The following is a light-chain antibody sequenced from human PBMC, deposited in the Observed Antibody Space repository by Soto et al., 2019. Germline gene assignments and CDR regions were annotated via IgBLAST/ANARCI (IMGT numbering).Light chain of an antibody. Sequence: QSALTQPASVSGSPGQSITISCTGTSSDVGAYNYVSWYQQHPGKAPKLMIYDVSNRPSGVSNRFSGSKSGNTASLTISGLQAEDEADYYCSSYASTTPYVFGTGTKVTVL. J-gene: IGLJ1*01. CDR2: DVS. V-gene: IGLV2-14*01. CDR1: SSDVGAYNY. CDR3: SSYASTTPYV.